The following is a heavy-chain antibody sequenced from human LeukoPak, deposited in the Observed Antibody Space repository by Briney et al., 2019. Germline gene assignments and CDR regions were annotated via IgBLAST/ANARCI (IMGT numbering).Heavy chain of an antibody. V-gene: IGHV4-4*07. CDR2: IYTSGST. J-gene: IGHJ5*02. D-gene: IGHD3-3*01. CDR3: ARDRRGRPYGFWSGYYTGIGWFDP. Sequence: SETLSLTCTVSGGSISSYYWSWIRQPAGKGLEWIGRIYTSGSTNYNPSPKSRVTMSVDTSKNQFSLKLSSVTAADTAVYYCARDRRGRPYGFWSGYYTGIGWFDPWGQGTLVTVSS. CDR1: GGSISSYY.